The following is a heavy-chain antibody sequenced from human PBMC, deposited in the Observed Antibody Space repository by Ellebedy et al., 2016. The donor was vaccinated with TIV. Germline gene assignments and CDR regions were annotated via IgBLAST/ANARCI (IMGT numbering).Heavy chain of an antibody. CDR2: LYRGGDT. Sequence: GESLKISCAASGFSVADSNMTWVRQAPGKGLEWVSTLYRGGDTYYADSVKGRFTISRDNSKNTLFLQMNSLTAEDTAIYYCAKGCRTGGNCFLIDYWGLGTLVTVSS. J-gene: IGHJ4*02. CDR3: AKGCRTGGNCFLIDY. CDR1: GFSVADSN. V-gene: IGHV3-66*02. D-gene: IGHD2-8*02.